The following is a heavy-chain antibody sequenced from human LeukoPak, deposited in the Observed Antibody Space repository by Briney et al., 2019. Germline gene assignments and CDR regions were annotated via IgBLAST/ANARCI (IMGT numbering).Heavy chain of an antibody. CDR1: GGTFSSYA. CDR3: ARVLSQPAYYFDY. J-gene: IGHJ4*02. V-gene: IGHV1-69*13. CDR2: INPIFGTA. Sequence: SVKVSCKASGGTFSSYAISWVRQAPGQGLEWMGGINPIFGTANYAQKFQGRVTITADESTSTAYMELSSLRSEDTAVYYCARVLSQPAYYFDYWGQGTLVTVSS. D-gene: IGHD2-2*01.